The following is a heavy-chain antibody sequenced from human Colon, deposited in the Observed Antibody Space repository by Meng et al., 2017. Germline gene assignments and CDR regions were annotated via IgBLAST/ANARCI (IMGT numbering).Heavy chain of an antibody. CDR1: GYTFTSYG. D-gene: IGHD6-19*01. Sequence: QVQVVQSGAEVKNPWASVKVSCKTSGYTFTSYGISWVRQAPGQGLEWMGWISAYNGNTHYAQKFQGRVTMTRDTSTSTVYMELRSLRSDDTAVYYCARETEVAGTIFFQHWGQGTLVTVSS. CDR2: ISAYNGNT. V-gene: IGHV1-18*01. CDR3: ARETEVAGTIFFQH. J-gene: IGHJ1*01.